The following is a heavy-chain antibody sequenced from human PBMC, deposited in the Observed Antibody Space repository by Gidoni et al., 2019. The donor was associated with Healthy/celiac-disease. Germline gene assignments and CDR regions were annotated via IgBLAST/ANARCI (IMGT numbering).Heavy chain of an antibody. CDR2: INSDGSST. V-gene: IGHV3-74*01. Sequence: EVQRVESGGGLVQPGGCVRLSCAAAGSTFSSYWMHWVRQAPGKGLVWVSRINSDGSSTSYADSVKGRFTISRDNAKNTLYLQMNSLRAEDTAVYYCARDTYGPNWYFDLWGRGTLVTVSS. CDR3: ARDTYGPNWYFDL. CDR1: GSTFSSYW. J-gene: IGHJ2*01. D-gene: IGHD4-17*01.